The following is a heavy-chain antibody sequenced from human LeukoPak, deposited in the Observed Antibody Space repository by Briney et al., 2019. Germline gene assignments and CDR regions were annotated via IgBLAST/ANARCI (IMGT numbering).Heavy chain of an antibody. CDR1: GFTFSDYY. J-gene: IGHJ3*02. V-gene: IGHV3-69-1*02. CDR2: ISGSSSNI. Sequence: GGSLRLSCAASGFTFSDYYMSWVRQAPGKGLEWVSSISGSSSNIYYADSLKGRFTISRDNGRSSLYLQMHSLRGEDTAVYYCARDGPDAFDIWGQGTMVTVSS. CDR3: ARDGPDAFDI.